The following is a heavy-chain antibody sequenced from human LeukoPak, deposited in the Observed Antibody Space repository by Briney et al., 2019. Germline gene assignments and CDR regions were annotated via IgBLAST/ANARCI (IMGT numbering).Heavy chain of an antibody. D-gene: IGHD2-2*01. Sequence: GGSLRLSCAASGFTFSTYSMNWVRQAPGKGLEWVSYISSSISTVYYADSVKGRFTISRDNAKNSLYLQMNSLRAEDTAVYYCARDFCSSTSCYFVYWGQGTLVTVSS. CDR1: GFTFSTYS. J-gene: IGHJ4*02. V-gene: IGHV3-48*04. CDR2: ISSSISTV. CDR3: ARDFCSSTSCYFVY.